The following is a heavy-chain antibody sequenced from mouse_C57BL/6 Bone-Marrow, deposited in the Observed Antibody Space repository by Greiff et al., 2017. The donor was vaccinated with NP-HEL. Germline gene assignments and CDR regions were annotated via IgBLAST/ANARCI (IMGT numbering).Heavy chain of an antibody. CDR2: IYPRSGNT. CDR3: ARAYYGSSYLAY. J-gene: IGHJ3*01. V-gene: IGHV1-81*01. Sequence: QVQLQQSGAELARPGASVKLSCKASGYTFTSYGISWVKQRPGQGLEWIGEIYPRSGNTYYNEKFKGKATLTADKSSSTAYMELRSLTSEDSAVYFCARAYYGSSYLAYWGQGTLVTVSA. D-gene: IGHD1-1*01. CDR1: GYTFTSYG.